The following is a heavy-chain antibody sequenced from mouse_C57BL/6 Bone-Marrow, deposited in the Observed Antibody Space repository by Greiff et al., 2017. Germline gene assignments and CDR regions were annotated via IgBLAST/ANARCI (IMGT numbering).Heavy chain of an antibody. CDR2: ISDGGSYT. Sequence: EVMLVESGGGLVKPGGSLKLSCAASGFTFSSYAMSWVRQTPEKRLEWVATISDGGSYTYYPDNVKGRFTISRDNAKNNLYLQMSHLKSEDTAMYYCARDLGTGFYAMDYWGQGTSVTVSS. CDR1: GFTFSSYA. CDR3: ARDLGTGFYAMDY. J-gene: IGHJ4*01. V-gene: IGHV5-4*01. D-gene: IGHD4-1*01.